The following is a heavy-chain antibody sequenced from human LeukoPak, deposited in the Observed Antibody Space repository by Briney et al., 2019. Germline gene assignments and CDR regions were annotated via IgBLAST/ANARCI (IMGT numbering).Heavy chain of an antibody. J-gene: IGHJ1*01. CDR1: GGSISSGDYY. Sequence: SETLSPTCTVSGGSISSGDYYWSWIRQPPGKGLEWIGYIYYSGSTYYNPSLKSRVTISVDTSKNQFSLKLSSVTAADTAVYYCASGYCSSTSCPEYFQHWGQGTLVTVSS. CDR2: IYYSGST. D-gene: IGHD2-2*03. V-gene: IGHV4-30-4*08. CDR3: ASGYCSSTSCPEYFQH.